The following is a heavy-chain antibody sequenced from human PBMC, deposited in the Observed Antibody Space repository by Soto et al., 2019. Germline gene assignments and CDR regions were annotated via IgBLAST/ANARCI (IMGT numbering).Heavy chain of an antibody. CDR1: GFTFSNYG. J-gene: IGHJ6*02. CDR2: ILSDGSNR. Sequence: QVQLVESGGGVVQPGRSLRLSCAASGFTFSNYGMHWVRQAPGKGLEWVAVILSDGSNRYHADSVKDRFTSSRDNSKNTLYLQMNSLRAEDTAVYCCARDDEYSGNGMDVWGQGTTVTVS. V-gene: IGHV3-33*01. D-gene: IGHD3-10*01. CDR3: ARDDEYSGNGMDV.